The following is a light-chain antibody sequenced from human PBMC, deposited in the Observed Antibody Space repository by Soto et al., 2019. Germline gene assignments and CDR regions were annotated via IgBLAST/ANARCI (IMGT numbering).Light chain of an antibody. CDR3: SSFTSTSTRL. CDR2: EVT. J-gene: IGLJ1*01. V-gene: IGLV2-14*01. CDR1: SSDIGSYDY. Sequence: SALTQPASVSGSPGQSITISCTGTSSDIGSYDYVSWYQQHPGKAPNLIIYEVTDRPSGVSNRFSGPKSGNTASLTISGLQAEDEADYYCSSFTSTSTRLFGSGTKVTVL.